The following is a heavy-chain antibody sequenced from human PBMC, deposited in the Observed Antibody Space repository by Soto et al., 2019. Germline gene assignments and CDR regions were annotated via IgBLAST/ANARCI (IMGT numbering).Heavy chain of an antibody. CDR1: GDSISSSKW. CDR3: ARGERQQQRDY. D-gene: IGHD6-13*01. J-gene: IGHJ4*02. Sequence: QVQLQESGPGLVKPSGTLSLTCAVSGDSISSSKWWSWVRQPPGKGLEWIGEIYHSGSTNYNPSLKXRXXXSXXKSKNQFSRKLSSVTDADTAVYYCARGERQQQRDYWGQGTLVTVSS. CDR2: IYHSGST. V-gene: IGHV4-4*02.